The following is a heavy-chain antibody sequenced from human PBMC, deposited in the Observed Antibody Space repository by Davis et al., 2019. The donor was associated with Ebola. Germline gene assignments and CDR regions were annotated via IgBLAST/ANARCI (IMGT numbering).Heavy chain of an antibody. V-gene: IGHV1-2*06. CDR1: GYTFTGFY. CDR2: INPSTGDT. Sequence: ASVKVSCKTSGYTFTGFYLHWVRQAPGQGLEWMGRINPSTGDTNYAQISQGRVTMTRDTSISPAYMELNTLRSDDTALYYCARLTMIPTAVDFDAWGQGTLVTVSS. D-gene: IGHD3-22*01. J-gene: IGHJ4*02. CDR3: ARLTMIPTAVDFDA.